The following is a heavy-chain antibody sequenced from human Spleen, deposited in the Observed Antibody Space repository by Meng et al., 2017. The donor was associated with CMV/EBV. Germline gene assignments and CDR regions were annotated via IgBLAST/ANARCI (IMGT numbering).Heavy chain of an antibody. CDR3: AKGHTTSWYPFDY. V-gene: IGHV3-33*06. D-gene: IGHD6-13*01. CDR2: IWYDGSNK. CDR1: GVTFSTDG. J-gene: IGHJ4*02. Sequence: AYGVTFSTDGMHWVRQATGKGLEWVAVIWYDGSNKYYADSVKGRFTISRDNSKNTLYLQMNSLRAEDTAVYYCAKGHTTSWYPFDYWGQGTLVTVSS.